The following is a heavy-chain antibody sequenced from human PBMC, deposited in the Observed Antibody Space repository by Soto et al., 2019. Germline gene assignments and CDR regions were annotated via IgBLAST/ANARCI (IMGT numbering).Heavy chain of an antibody. CDR2: INHSGST. V-gene: IGHV4-34*01. D-gene: IGHD6-13*01. CDR1: GGSFSGYY. Sequence: QVQLQQWGAGLLKPSETLSLTCGVYGGSFSGYYWSWIRQPPGKGLEWIGEINHSGSTNYNNPSLKSRVTITVDTSKNQFSLKLSSVTAADTAVYYCARQLKGIAMRDSWGQGTLVTVSS. J-gene: IGHJ4*02. CDR3: ARQLKGIAMRDS.